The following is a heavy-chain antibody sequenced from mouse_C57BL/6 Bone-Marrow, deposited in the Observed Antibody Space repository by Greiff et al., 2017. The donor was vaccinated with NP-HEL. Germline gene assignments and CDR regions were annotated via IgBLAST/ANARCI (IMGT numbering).Heavy chain of an antibody. D-gene: IGHD2-10*01. CDR1: GFSLTSYG. J-gene: IGHJ3*01. Sequence: VQLQQSGPGLVQPSQSLSITCTVSGFSLTSYGVHWVRQSPGKGLEWLGVIWRGGSTDYNAAFMSRLSITKDNSKSQVFFKMNSLQADDTAIYYCATSYYGNYPAWFAYWGQGTLVTVSA. CDR3: ATSYYGNYPAWFAY. V-gene: IGHV2-5*01. CDR2: IWRGGST.